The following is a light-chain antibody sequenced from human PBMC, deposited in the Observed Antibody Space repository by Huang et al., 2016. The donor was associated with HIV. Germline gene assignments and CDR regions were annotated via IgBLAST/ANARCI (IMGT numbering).Light chain of an antibody. CDR1: QNLLYNSNNKNY. CDR3: QQYYSSLWT. V-gene: IGKV4-1*01. J-gene: IGKJ1*01. CDR2: WAS. Sequence: DIVMTQSPDSLTVSLGERATIHCKSSQNLLYNSNNKNYLNWYQQKPGQPPNLLIYWASARESVVPDRFNGSGSGTNFTLNINNLQAEDVAVYYCQQYYSSLWTFGQGTKVEIK.